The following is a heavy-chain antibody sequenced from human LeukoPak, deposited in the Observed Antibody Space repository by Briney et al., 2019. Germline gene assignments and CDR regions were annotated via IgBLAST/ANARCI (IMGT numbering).Heavy chain of an antibody. J-gene: IGHJ4*02. V-gene: IGHV4-59*12. D-gene: IGHD5-18*01. CDR3: ARVAAMVEFDY. CDR2: IYYSGST. CDR1: GGSISSYY. Sequence: SETLSLTCTVSGGSISSYYWSWIRQPPGKGLEWIGYIYYSGSTHYNPSLKSRVTISVDKSKNQFSLKLSSVTAADTAVYYCARVAAMVEFDYWGQGTLATVSS.